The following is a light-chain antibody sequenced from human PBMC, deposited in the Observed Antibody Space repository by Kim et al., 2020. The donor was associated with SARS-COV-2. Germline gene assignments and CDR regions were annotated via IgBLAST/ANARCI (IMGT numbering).Light chain of an antibody. V-gene: IGKV1-5*03. CDR2: QSS. J-gene: IGKJ1*01. CDR3: QQYNAYPWT. CDR1: QSLRGW. Sequence: DIQMTQSPSTLSASVGDRVTITCRASQSLRGWLAWYQQKPGKPPKLLIYQSSSLESGVPSRFSGSGSGTEFTLIISSLQPDGFATYYCQQYNAYPWTFGQGAKVDIK.